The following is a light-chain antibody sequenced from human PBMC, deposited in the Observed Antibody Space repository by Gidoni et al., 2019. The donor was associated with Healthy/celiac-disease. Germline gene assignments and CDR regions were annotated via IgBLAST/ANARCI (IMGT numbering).Light chain of an antibody. CDR1: SSNIGSNY. CDR3: AAWDDSLSGL. J-gene: IGLJ3*02. CDR2: RNN. V-gene: IGLV1-47*01. Sequence: QSVLTQPPSASGTPGQRVTIPCSGSSSNIGSNYVYWYQQLPGTAPKLLIYRNNQRPSGVPDRFSGSKSGTSASLAIRGLRSEDEADYYCAAWDDSLSGLFGGGTKLTVL.